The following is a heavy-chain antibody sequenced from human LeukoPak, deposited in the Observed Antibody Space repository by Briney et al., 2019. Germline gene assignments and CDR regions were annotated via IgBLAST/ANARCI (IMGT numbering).Heavy chain of an antibody. V-gene: IGHV4-34*01. CDR1: GGSFSGYS. Sequence: SETLSLTCAVYGGSFSGYSWTWIRQPPGKGLEWIGEIDRSGSTNYNPSLKSRLTISVDTSKNQFSLKLSSVTAADTAIYYCARGSAAGLAYWGRGTLVTVSS. CDR3: ARGSAAGLAY. J-gene: IGHJ4*02. D-gene: IGHD6-13*01. CDR2: IDRSGST.